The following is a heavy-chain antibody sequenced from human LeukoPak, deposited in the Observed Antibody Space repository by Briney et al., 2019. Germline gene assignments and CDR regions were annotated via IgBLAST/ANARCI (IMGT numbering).Heavy chain of an antibody. CDR2: IRNAGDT. J-gene: IGHJ6*02. D-gene: IGHD2-15*01. V-gene: IGHV3-13*01. CDR3: ARGSVRVAMDV. CDR1: GITFSTSD. Sequence: GGSLRLSCAASGITFSTSDMHWVRHAPGKGVEWGSVIRNAGDTYYSDSVKGRFTISREESKNSLYLQMNSLRAGDTAVYYCARGSVRVAMDVWGQGTTVTVSS.